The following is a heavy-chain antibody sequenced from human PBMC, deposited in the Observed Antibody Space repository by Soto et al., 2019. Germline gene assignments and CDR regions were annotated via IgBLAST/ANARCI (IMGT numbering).Heavy chain of an antibody. CDR3: AMSAGYGGAFDV. CDR2: ITNNGDTT. CDR1: GFTFGIYA. V-gene: IGHV3-23*04. D-gene: IGHD5-12*01. J-gene: IGHJ3*01. Sequence: EKQLVESGGALAQPGGSLRLSCVGSGFTFGIYALTWVRQAPGKGLEWVSLITNNGDTTFFGDSVKGRFSISRDNSKNTLYLQLENLRAEDTAVYYCAMSAGYGGAFDVWGQGTMVAVSS.